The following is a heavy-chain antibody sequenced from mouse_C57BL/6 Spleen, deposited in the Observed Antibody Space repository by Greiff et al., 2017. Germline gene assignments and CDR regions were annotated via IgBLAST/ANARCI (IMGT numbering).Heavy chain of an antibody. CDR3: AREDSNYGLAWFAY. J-gene: IGHJ3*01. V-gene: IGHV5-4*01. CDR1: GFTFSSYA. Sequence: EVKLVESGGGLVKPGGSLKLSCAASGFTFSSYAMSWVRQTPEKRLEWVATISDGGSYTYYPDNVKGRFTISRDNAKNHMYLQMSHLKSEDTAMYYCAREDSNYGLAWFAYWGQGTLVTVSA. CDR2: ISDGGSYT. D-gene: IGHD2-5*01.